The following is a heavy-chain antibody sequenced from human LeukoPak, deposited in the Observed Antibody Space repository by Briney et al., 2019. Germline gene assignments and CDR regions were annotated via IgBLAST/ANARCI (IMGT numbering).Heavy chain of an antibody. CDR2: INHSGST. V-gene: IGHV4-34*01. CDR3: ARGRTWMTTVTTRWFDP. D-gene: IGHD4-17*01. CDR1: GGSFSGYY. Sequence: PSETLSLTCAVYGGSFSGYYWSWIRQPPGKGLEWIGEINHSGSTNYNPSLKSRVTISVDTSKNQFSLKLSSVTAADTAVYYCARGRTWMTTVTTRWFDPWGQGTLVTASS. J-gene: IGHJ5*02.